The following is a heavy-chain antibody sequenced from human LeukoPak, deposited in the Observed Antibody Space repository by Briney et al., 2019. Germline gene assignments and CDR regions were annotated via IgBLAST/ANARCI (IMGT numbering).Heavy chain of an antibody. CDR3: ARKHVISGS. D-gene: IGHD3-3*02. V-gene: IGHV3-21*01. CDR2: ISSSSTYI. CDR1: GFTFSTYS. J-gene: IGHJ5*02. Sequence: PGGSLRLSCAPSGFTFSTYSMNWVRQAPGRGLEWVSSISSSSTYIYYADSVKGRLTTSRKNPKNSRYLPMDRLRTGDMAVDYCARKHVISGSWGQGTLVTVSS.